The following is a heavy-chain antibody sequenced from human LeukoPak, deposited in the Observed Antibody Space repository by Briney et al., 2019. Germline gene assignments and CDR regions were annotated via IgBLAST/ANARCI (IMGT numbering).Heavy chain of an antibody. J-gene: IGHJ6*03. CDR3: ASEVASYYYYYMDV. CDR1: GFTFSDYY. CDR2: ISPSGGAI. Sequence: GGSLRLSCAAPGFTFSDYYMSWIRQAPGKGLEWLSFISPSGGAIYYADSVKGRFTISRDNAKNSLYLQMNSLRAEDTAVYYCASEVASYYYYYMDVWRKGTTVTVSS. V-gene: IGHV3-11*04.